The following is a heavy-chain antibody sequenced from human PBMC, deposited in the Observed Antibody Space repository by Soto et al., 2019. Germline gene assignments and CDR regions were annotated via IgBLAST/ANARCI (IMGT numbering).Heavy chain of an antibody. V-gene: IGHV1-46*01. D-gene: IGHD2-21*02. J-gene: IGHJ4*02. CDR2: INPNGGYT. CDR3: TRADSDVVILPDVRPLFDL. CDR1: GYDFLKYN. Sequence: ASVKVSCKTSGYDFLKYNMHWVRQAPGQGLEWMGVINPNGGYTRHAQKFQGRVIMTRDTSSKIVYMELSGLTSEDTAMYYCTRADSDVVILPDVRPLFDLWGQGALVTVSS.